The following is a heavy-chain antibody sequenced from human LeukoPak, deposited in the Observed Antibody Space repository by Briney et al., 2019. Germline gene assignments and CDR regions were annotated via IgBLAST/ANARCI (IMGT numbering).Heavy chain of an antibody. CDR2: ISQNGDS. CDR1: GGSLSFYY. J-gene: IGHJ3*02. Sequence: SETLSLTCGVYGGSLSFYYWSWIRQSPGKGLEWIAEISQNGDSNYSPSLKSRVTISLDTSKNQLSLKLNSVTAADTAVYYCARALGAFDIWGQGTMVTVS. V-gene: IGHV4-34*01. CDR3: ARALGAFDI.